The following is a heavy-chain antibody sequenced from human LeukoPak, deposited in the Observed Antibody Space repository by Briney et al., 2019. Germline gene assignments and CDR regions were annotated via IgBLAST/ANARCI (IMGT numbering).Heavy chain of an antibody. CDR1: GFTFSSYA. CDR3: VSLPRTTVTTSGDY. D-gene: IGHD4-17*01. Sequence: GGSLKLSCSASGFTFSSYAMHWVRQAPGKGLEYVSAISGGGGATYYADSVKGRFTISRNNSKNTLYLQISSLRPDDTAVDYCVSLPRTTVTTSGDYWGQGTLVTVSS. CDR2: ISGGGGAT. V-gene: IGHV3-64D*06. J-gene: IGHJ4*02.